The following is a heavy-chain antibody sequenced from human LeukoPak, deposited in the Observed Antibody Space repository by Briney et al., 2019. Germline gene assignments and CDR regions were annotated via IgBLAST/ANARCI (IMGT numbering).Heavy chain of an antibody. CDR2: IIPIFGTA. V-gene: IGHV1-69*13. D-gene: IGHD3-9*01. J-gene: IGHJ4*02. CDR1: GGTFSSYA. Sequence: ASVKVSCKASGGTFSSYAISWVRQAPGQGLEWMGGIIPIFGTANYAQKFQGRVTITADESTSTAYMELSSLRSEDTAVYYCARGGQHYAIWGGYYFDYWGQGTLVTVSS. CDR3: ARGGQHYAIWGGYYFDY.